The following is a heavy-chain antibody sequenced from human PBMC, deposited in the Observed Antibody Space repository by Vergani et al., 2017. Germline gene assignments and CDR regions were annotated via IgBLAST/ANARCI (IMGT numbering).Heavy chain of an antibody. D-gene: IGHD4-11*01. Sequence: QVQLQQWGGGLLKPSETLSLTCVVNGGSFTSYHWTWIRQSPGEGLEWVGDIDHTGRPDYNPSLKSRLTMSVDKSRNQLSLTLNAVTATDTAIYFCARVNTETNGHLYYYYYMDVCVQGTAVTVS. CDR2: IDHTGRP. J-gene: IGHJ6*03. CDR1: GGSFTSYH. V-gene: IGHV4-34*01. CDR3: ARVNTETNGHLYYYYYMDV.